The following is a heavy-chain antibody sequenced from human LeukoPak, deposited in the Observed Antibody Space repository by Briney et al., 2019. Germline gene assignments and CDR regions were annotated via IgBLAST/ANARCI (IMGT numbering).Heavy chain of an antibody. V-gene: IGHV1-2*02. CDR1: GGTFSSYA. J-gene: IGHJ4*02. Sequence: ASVKVSCKASGGTFSSYAISWVRQAPGQGLEWMGWINPNSGGTNYAQKFQGRVTMTRDTSISTAYMELSRLRSDDTAVYYCARVWFGETDFDYWGQGTLVTVPS. CDR3: ARVWFGETDFDY. CDR2: INPNSGGT. D-gene: IGHD3-10*01.